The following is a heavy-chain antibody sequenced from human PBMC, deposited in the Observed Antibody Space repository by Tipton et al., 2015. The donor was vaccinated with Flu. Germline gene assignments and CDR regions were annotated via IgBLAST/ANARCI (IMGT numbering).Heavy chain of an antibody. Sequence: LSCAVYGGSFSGYYWSLIRQPPGRGLEWIGEINHSGSTNYNPSLKSRVTISVDTSKNQFSLKLSSVTAADTAAYYCARGPESIVGATGGWFDPWGQGTLVTASS. CDR2: INHSGST. J-gene: IGHJ5*02. CDR1: GGSFSGYY. CDR3: ARGPESIVGATGGWFDP. V-gene: IGHV4-34*01. D-gene: IGHD1-26*01.